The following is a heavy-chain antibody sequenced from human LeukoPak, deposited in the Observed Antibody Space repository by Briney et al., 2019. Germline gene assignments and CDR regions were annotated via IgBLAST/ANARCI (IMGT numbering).Heavy chain of an antibody. J-gene: IGHJ5*02. CDR2: ISGRGGST. CDR1: GFTFSSYA. D-gene: IGHD3-9*01. V-gene: IGHV3-23*01. CDR3: AKGYYYILTDYFHYRFNP. Sequence: PGGSLRLSCAASGFTFSSYAVSWVRQAPGVGLEWVSTISGRGGSTYYADSVKGRFTISRDNSKNTLYLQMNSLRADDTAVYYCAKGYYYILTDYFHYRFNPWGQGTLVIVSS.